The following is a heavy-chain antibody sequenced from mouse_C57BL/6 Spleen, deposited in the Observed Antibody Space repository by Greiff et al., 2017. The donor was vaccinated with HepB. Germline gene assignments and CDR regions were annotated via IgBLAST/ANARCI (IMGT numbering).Heavy chain of an antibody. CDR3: ARIKKIVATYFDN. D-gene: IGHD1-1*01. Sequence: VQLQQSGAELVKAGASVKMSCTASGYTFTSYWMHWVKQRLGQGLEWFAETNPTNGRTYYNEKFKSKATLTVDKSSSTAYMLLSGPTFEDTAVYYGARIKKIVATYFDNWGQGTTLTVSS. J-gene: IGHJ2*01. CDR1: GYTFTSYW. CDR2: TNPTNGRT. V-gene: IGHV1S81*02.